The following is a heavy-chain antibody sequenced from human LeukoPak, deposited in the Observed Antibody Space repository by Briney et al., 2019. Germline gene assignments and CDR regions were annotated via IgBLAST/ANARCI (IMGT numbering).Heavy chain of an antibody. J-gene: IGHJ3*02. V-gene: IGHV1-8*02. Sequence: ASVKVSCKASGYTFTSYDINWVRQATGQGLEWMGWMNPNSGHTDYAKKFQGRVTMTTDTSTSTAYMELRSLRSDDTAVYYCARDDGSLDSNHNPSGIDIWGLGTMVTVSS. D-gene: IGHD3-22*01. CDR1: GYTFTSYD. CDR3: ARDDGSLDSNHNPSGIDI. CDR2: MNPNSGHT.